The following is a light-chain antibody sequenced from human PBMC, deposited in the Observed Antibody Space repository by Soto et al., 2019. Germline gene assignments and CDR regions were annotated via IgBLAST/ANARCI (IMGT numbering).Light chain of an antibody. V-gene: IGKV1-39*01. J-gene: IGKJ5*01. CDR3: QESYTTPVT. CDR2: AAS. Sequence: DIQMTQSPSSLSASVGDRVTITCQASQSISTYLNWYQQKPGTAPKLLIYAASSLQSGVPSRFSGSGSGTDFTLTISSLQPEDFATYYCQESYTTPVTFGQGTRLESK. CDR1: QSISTY.